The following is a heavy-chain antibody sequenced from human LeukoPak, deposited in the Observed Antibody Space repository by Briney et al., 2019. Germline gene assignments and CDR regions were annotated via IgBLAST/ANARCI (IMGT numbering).Heavy chain of an antibody. CDR2: IWYDGSNK. D-gene: IGHD3-22*01. Sequence: GKSLRLPCTASGFTFSDYGMHWVRQPPGKGLEWVAIIWYDGSNKTYEDSVKGRFTISRDNSKNTLYLQMNSLRAEDTAVYYCARGVDYYENSGTIDYWGQGTLVTVSS. CDR1: GFTFSDYG. J-gene: IGHJ4*02. V-gene: IGHV3-33*01. CDR3: ARGVDYYENSGTIDY.